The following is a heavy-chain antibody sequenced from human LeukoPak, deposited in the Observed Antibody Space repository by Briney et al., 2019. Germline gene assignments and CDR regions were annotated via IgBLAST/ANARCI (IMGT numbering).Heavy chain of an antibody. J-gene: IGHJ4*02. CDR2: VSYDDTSI. CDR3: AKRKDLGYCSSTSCYYYFDY. CDR1: GFRFTAYA. V-gene: IGHV3-30*04. D-gene: IGHD2-2*01. Sequence: PGGSLRLSCAASGFRFTAYAMHWVRQAPGKGLEWVASVSYDDTSIYYADSVRGRFTISRDNSQNTLYLQMNSLRAEDTAIYYCAKRKDLGYCSSTSCYYYFDYWGQGTLVTVSS.